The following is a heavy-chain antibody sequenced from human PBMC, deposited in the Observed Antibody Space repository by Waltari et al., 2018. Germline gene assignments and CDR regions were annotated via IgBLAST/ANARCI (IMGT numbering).Heavy chain of an antibody. J-gene: IGHJ5*02. CDR1: GGSISISSHY. V-gene: IGHV4-39*07. CDR3: ARGGTPDGWFDP. Sequence: QLQLQESGPGLVKPSETLSLTCIVSGGSISISSHYWDWIRQPPGKGLEWIGSIYYNGHTQYNPSLKTRVTMSVDTSKNQFSLKMTSVTAADTAMYYCARGGTPDGWFDPWGQGTLVNVSS. D-gene: IGHD2-15*01. CDR2: IYYNGHT.